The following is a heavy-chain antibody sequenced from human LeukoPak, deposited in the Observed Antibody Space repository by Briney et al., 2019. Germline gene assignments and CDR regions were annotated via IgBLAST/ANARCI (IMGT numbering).Heavy chain of an antibody. Sequence: SETLSLTCAVYGGSFSGYYWSWIRQPPGKGLEWIGEINHSGSTNYNPSLKSRVTISVDTSKTQFSLRLSSMTAADTAVYYCARDTDRRSSPGSWFDPWGQGTQVTVSS. J-gene: IGHJ5*02. V-gene: IGHV4-34*01. D-gene: IGHD2-15*01. CDR1: GGSFSGYY. CDR2: INHSGST. CDR3: ARDTDRRSSPGSWFDP.